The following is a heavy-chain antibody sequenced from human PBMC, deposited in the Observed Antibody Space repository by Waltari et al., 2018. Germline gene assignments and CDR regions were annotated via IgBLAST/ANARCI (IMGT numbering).Heavy chain of an antibody. V-gene: IGHV4-34*01. CDR3: ARGGGSYYLGWFDP. D-gene: IGHD1-26*01. J-gene: IGHJ5*02. Sequence: QVQLQPWGAGLLKPSETLSLPCPVSGGSLRGYYWLRFAQPPGKGLEWIGEINHSGSTNYNPSLKSRVTISVDTSKNQFSLKLSSVTAADTAVYYCARGGGSYYLGWFDPWGQGTLVTVSS. CDR2: INHSGST. CDR1: GGSLRGYY.